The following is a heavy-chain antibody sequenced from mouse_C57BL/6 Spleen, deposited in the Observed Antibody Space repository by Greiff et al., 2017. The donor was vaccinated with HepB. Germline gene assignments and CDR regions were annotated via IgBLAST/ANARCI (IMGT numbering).Heavy chain of an antibody. CDR2: IDPNSGGT. J-gene: IGHJ2*01. CDR3: ASSAAVVAPFDY. D-gene: IGHD1-1*01. Sequence: QVQLQQPGAELVKPGASVKLSCKASGYTFTSYWMHWVKQRPGRGLGWIGRIDPNSGGTKYNEKFKSKATLNVDKPSSTAYMQLSSLTSEDSAVYYCASSAAVVAPFDYWGKGTTLTVSS. V-gene: IGHV1-72*01. CDR1: GYTFTSYW.